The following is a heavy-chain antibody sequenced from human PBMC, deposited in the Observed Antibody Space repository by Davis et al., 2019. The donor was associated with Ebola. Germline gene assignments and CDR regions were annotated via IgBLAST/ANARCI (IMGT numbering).Heavy chain of an antibody. CDR2: IRQDGIDK. CDR3: AIANRGAVADTGDY. D-gene: IGHD6-19*01. CDR1: GFIFSNYR. J-gene: IGHJ4*02. V-gene: IGHV3-7*03. Sequence: PGGSLRLSCAASGFIFSNYRMSWVRQAPVKGLEWVANIRQDGIDKQYVDSVKGRFTISRDNAKNSLYLQMNSLRAEDTAVYYCAIANRGAVADTGDYWGQGTLVTVSS.